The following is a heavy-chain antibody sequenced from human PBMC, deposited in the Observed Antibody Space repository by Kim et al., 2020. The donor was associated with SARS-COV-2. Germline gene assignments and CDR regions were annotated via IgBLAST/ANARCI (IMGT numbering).Heavy chain of an antibody. Sequence: SETLSLTCAVSGGSISSSNWWSWVRQPPGKGLEWIGEIYHSGSTNYNPSLKSRVTISVDKSKNQFSLKLSSVTAADTAVYYCAREGSSSYLGRGNFDYWGQGTLVTVSS. V-gene: IGHV4-4*02. CDR1: GGSISSSNW. CDR3: AREGSSSYLGRGNFDY. D-gene: IGHD6-13*01. J-gene: IGHJ4*02. CDR2: IYHSGST.